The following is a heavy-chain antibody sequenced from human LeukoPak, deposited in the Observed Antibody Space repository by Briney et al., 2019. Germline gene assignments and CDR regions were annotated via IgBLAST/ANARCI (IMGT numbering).Heavy chain of an antibody. CDR1: GGSISSYY. D-gene: IGHD3-22*01. V-gene: IGHV4-4*07. J-gene: IGHJ3*02. CDR3: ASSGDYYDSKEAFDI. CDR2: IYTSGST. Sequence: SETLSLTCTVSGGSISSYYWSWIRQPAGKGLEWLGRIYTSGSTNYNPSLKSRVTMSVDTSKNQFSLKLSSVTAADTAVYYCASSGDYYDSKEAFDIWGQGTMVTVSS.